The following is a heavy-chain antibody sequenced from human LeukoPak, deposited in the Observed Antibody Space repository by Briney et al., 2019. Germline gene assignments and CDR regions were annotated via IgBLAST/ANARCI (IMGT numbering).Heavy chain of an antibody. Sequence: GASVKVSCKASGYTFTGYYMHWVRQAPGQGLEWMGWINPNSGGTNYAQKFQGRVTMTRDTSISTAYMELSRLRSDDTAVYYCARGSNSWEIYFDYWGQGTLVTVSS. CDR3: ARGSNSWEIYFDY. CDR1: GYTFTGYY. D-gene: IGHD6-13*01. CDR2: INPNSGGT. J-gene: IGHJ4*02. V-gene: IGHV1-2*02.